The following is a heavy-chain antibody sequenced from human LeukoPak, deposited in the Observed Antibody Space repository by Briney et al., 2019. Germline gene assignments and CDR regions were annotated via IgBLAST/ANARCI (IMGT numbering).Heavy chain of an antibody. J-gene: IGHJ6*02. CDR2: IFYSGST. CDR1: GGSISSNNYY. V-gene: IGHV4-39*07. D-gene: IGHD5-18*01. Sequence: SETLSLTCTVSGGSISSNNYYWGWIRQPPGKGLEWIGSIFYSGSTYYNPSLKSRVTISVDTSKNQFSLKLSSVTAADTAVYYCARGSYSYGLSYGMDVWGQGTTVTVSS. CDR3: ARGSYSYGLSYGMDV.